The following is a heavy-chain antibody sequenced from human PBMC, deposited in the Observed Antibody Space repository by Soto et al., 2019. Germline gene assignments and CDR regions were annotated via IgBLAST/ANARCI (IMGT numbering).Heavy chain of an antibody. CDR1: GGSISSYY. CDR2: IYYSGST. Sequence: QVQLQESGPGLVKPSETLSLTCTVSGGSISSYYWSWIRQPPGKGLEWIGYIYYSGSTNYNPSLKSRVTISVDTSKNQFSLKLSSVTAADTAVYYCARHGIVVVPAAVYYYYYYMDVWGKGTTVTVSS. V-gene: IGHV4-59*08. J-gene: IGHJ6*03. CDR3: ARHGIVVVPAAVYYYYYYMDV. D-gene: IGHD2-2*01.